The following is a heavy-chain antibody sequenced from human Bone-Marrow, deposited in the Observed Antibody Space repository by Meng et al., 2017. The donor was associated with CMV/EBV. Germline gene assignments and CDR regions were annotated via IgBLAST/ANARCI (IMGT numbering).Heavy chain of an antibody. V-gene: IGHV3-74*03. D-gene: IGHD5-18*01. Sequence: GESLKISCAASGFTFSTYWMHWVRQVPGKGLVWVSRTNSDGSSRTYADSVKGRFTISRDNVKNTLYLQMNSLRADDTAIYYCTRDQGYNYGSDAFDIWGQGTMVTVSS. CDR3: TRDQGYNYGSDAFDI. CDR1: GFTFSTYW. CDR2: TNSDGSSR. J-gene: IGHJ3*02.